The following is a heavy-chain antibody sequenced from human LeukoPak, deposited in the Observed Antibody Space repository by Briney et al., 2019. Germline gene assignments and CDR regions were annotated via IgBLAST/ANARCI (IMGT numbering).Heavy chain of an antibody. D-gene: IGHD3-3*01. Sequence: GALRLSCAASGFTVSSNYMCWVRQAPGKGLEWVSVIYSGGSTYYADSVKGRFTISRDNSKNTLYLQMNSLRAEDTAVYYCASENDDFWSGYSDYWGQGTLVTVSS. CDR2: IYSGGST. CDR1: GFTVSSNY. J-gene: IGHJ4*02. CDR3: ASENDDFWSGYSDY. V-gene: IGHV3-53*01.